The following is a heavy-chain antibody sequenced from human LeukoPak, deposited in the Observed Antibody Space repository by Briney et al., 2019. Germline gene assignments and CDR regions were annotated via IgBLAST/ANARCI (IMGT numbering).Heavy chain of an antibody. CDR2: IYHSGST. D-gene: IGHD3-3*01. V-gene: IGHV4-4*02. CDR3: ARDWTYYDFWSGYFIH. J-gene: IGHJ4*02. Sequence: SGTLSLTCAVSGGSISSSNWWSWVRQPPGKGLEWIGEIYHSGSTNYNPSLKSRVTISVDTSKNQFSLKVSSVTAADTAVYYCARDWTYYDFWSGYFIHWGQGTLVTASS. CDR1: GGSISSSNW.